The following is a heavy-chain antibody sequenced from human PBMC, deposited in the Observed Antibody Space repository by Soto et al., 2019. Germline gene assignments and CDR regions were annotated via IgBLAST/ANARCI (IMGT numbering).Heavy chain of an antibody. J-gene: IGHJ6*02. V-gene: IGHV1-69*01. Sequence: QVQLVQSGAEVKKPGSSVKVSCKASGGTFSSYAISWVRQAPGQGLEWMGGIIPIFSTANYAQKFQGRVTINADESTSTAYMEMRRLRAEDTAVYYCARDPDTAMVLWYYGMDVWGRGTTVTVTS. CDR2: IIPIFSTA. CDR1: GGTFSSYA. CDR3: ARDPDTAMVLWYYGMDV. D-gene: IGHD5-18*01.